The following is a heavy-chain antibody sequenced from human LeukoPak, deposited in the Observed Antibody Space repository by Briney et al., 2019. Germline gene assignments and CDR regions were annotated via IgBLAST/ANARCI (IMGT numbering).Heavy chain of an antibody. CDR1: GFTFSNYW. CDR3: ASSRTRTDY. D-gene: IGHD1-14*01. Sequence: GGSLRLSCAASGFTFSNYWMSWVRQAPGKGREWVANIKQDGSEKYYVDSVKGRFTISRDNAKNSLYLQMNSLRAEDTAVYYCASSRTRTDYWGHGTLVTASS. J-gene: IGHJ4*01. V-gene: IGHV3-7*01. CDR2: IKQDGSEK.